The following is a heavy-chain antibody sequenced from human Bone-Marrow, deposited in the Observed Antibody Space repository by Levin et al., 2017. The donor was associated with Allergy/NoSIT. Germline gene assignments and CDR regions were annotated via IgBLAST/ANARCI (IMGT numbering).Heavy chain of an antibody. V-gene: IGHV1-2*02. CDR3: TRGLMIGASKMFDL. CDR1: GYTFSVYW. Sequence: GESLKISCKASGYTFSVYWIHWVRHVPGEGLEWMGWIIPNSGGTNYAQKFQGRVPMTRDTSINTVYMELTGLTSDDAAVYYCTRGLMIGASKMFDLWGQGTLVTVSS. J-gene: IGHJ5*02. D-gene: IGHD3-22*01. CDR2: IIPNSGGT.